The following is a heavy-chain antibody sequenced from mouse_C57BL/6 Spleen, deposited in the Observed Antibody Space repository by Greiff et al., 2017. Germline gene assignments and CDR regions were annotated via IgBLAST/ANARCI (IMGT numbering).Heavy chain of an antibody. V-gene: IGHV5-6*01. D-gene: IGHD1-1*01. CDR3: ARVITTVPHYFDY. CDR1: GFTFSSYG. CDR2: ISSGGSYT. J-gene: IGHJ2*01. Sequence: DVHLVESGGDLVKPGGSLKLSCAASGFTFSSYGMSWVRQTPDKRLEWVATISSGGSYTYYPDSVKGRFTISRDNAKNTLYLQMSSLKSEDTAMYYCARVITTVPHYFDYWGQGTTLTVSS.